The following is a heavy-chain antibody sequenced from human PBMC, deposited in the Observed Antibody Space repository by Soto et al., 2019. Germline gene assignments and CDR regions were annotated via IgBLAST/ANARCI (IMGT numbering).Heavy chain of an antibody. CDR1: GFTFSSYW. D-gene: IGHD3-9*01. Sequence: PGGSLRLSCAASGFTFSSYWMSWVRQAPGKGLEWVANIKQDGSEKYYVDSVKGRFTISRDNAKNSLYLQMNSLRAEDTAVYYCAREVYYDILTHDYYMDVWGKGTTVTVSS. V-gene: IGHV3-7*05. CDR2: IKQDGSEK. CDR3: AREVYYDILTHDYYMDV. J-gene: IGHJ6*03.